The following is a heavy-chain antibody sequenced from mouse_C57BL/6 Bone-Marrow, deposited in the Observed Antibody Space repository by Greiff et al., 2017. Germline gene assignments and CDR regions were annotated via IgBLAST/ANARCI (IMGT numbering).Heavy chain of an antibody. Sequence: VQLQQSVAELVRPGASVTLSCPASGFNIKDDYMHWVKPRPEQGLELIGWIDPENGDTAYASQFQGKATITADTSSNTAYLQLSSLTSEDTAVYYCTFLYYGSSFEVWGTGTTVTVSS. D-gene: IGHD1-1*01. CDR3: TFLYYGSSFEV. V-gene: IGHV14-4*01. CDR2: IDPENGDT. CDR1: GFNIKDDY. J-gene: IGHJ1*03.